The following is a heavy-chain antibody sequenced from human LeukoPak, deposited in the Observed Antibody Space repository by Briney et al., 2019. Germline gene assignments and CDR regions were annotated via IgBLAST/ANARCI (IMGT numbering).Heavy chain of an antibody. CDR2: TYYSGGT. CDR1: GGSISSYY. J-gene: IGHJ6*02. V-gene: IGHV4-59*08. D-gene: IGHD3-10*01. CDR3: ARRVPGYYGMDV. Sequence: SETLSLTCTVSGGSISSYYWNWIRQPPGKGLEWIGYTYYSGGTNYNPSLKSRVTISVDTSKNQFPLKLSSVTAADTAVYYCARRVPGYYGMDVWGQGTTVTVSS.